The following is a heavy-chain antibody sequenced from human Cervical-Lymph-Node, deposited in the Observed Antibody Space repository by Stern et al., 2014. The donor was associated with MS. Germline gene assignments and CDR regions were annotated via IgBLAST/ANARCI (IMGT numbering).Heavy chain of an antibody. V-gene: IGHV3-30*18. D-gene: IGHD1-26*01. CDR2: ISYDGSNK. CDR3: AKEEIVGATTGGIFYYYYGMDV. CDR1: GFTFSSYG. J-gene: IGHJ6*02. Sequence: QVQLVQSGGGVVQPGRSLRLSCAASGFTFSSYGMHWVRQAPGKGLEWVAVISYDGSNKYYADSVKGRFTISRDNSKNTLYLQMNSLRAEDTAVYYCAKEEIVGATTGGIFYYYYGMDVWGQGTTVTVSS.